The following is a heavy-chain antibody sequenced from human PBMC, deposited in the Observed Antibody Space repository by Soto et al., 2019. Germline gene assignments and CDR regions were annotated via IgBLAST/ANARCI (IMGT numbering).Heavy chain of an antibody. V-gene: IGHV4-39*01. CDR3: ARHGDYGDTKYNWFDP. J-gene: IGHJ5*02. CDR2: IYYSGST. Sequence: PSETLSLTCTVSGGSISSSSYYWGWIRQPPGKGLEWIGSIYYSGSTYYNPSLKSRVTISVDTSKNQFSLKLSSVTAADTAVYYCARHGDYGDTKYNWFDPWGQGTLVNVSS. D-gene: IGHD4-17*01. CDR1: GGSISSSSYY.